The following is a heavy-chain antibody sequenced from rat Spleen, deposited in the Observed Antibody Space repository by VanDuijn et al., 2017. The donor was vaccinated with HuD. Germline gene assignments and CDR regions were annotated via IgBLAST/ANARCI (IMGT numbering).Heavy chain of an antibody. D-gene: IGHD1-3*01. CDR1: GFTFSDSN. CDR2: IIYDGSRT. J-gene: IGHJ3*01. V-gene: IGHV5-7*01. Sequence: EVQLVESGGGLVQPGRSLKLSCAASGFTFSDSNMAWVRQAPKKGLDWVAPIIYDGSRTYYRDSVKGRFTIPRDNAKSTLYLQMDSLRSEDTATYYCARTTTVATGGFAYWGQGTLVTVSS. CDR3: ARTTTVATGGFAY.